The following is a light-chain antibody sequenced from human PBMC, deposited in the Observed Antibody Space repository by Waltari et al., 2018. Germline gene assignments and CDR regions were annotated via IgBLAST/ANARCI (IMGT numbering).Light chain of an antibody. Sequence: QVVLTQSPSASASLGASVKLTCTLSSGHSSYAIAWHQQQPEKGPRYLMKVKSDGSHSKGDGNPDRFSGSSSGAEHYLTIASLQSEDEADYYCQTWGTGYWVFGGGTKLTVL. J-gene: IGLJ3*02. CDR2: VKSDGSH. CDR3: QTWGTGYWV. V-gene: IGLV4-69*01. CDR1: SGHSSYA.